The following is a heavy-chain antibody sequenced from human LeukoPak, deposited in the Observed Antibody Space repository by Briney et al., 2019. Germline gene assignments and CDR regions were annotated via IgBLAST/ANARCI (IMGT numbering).Heavy chain of an antibody. CDR1: GFTFSSYW. V-gene: IGHV3-7*04. Sequence: QPGGSLRLSCAASGFTFSSYWMSWVRQAPGKGLEWVANIKQDGSEKYYLDSVKGRFTISRDNANNSLYLQMNGLTAEDTAVYYCARGFTDFDRWGQGTLVTVSS. CDR2: IKQDGSEK. CDR3: ARGFTDFDR. J-gene: IGHJ4*02. D-gene: IGHD3-16*01.